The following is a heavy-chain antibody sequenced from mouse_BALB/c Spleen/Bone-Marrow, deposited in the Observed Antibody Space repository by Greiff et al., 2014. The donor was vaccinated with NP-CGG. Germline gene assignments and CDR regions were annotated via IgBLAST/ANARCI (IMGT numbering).Heavy chain of an antibody. CDR3: ARNYGSSLDY. CDR1: GFNIEDSY. CDR2: IDPANGNT. Sequence: VQLKESGAEIVKPGASVKSSCTTSGFNIEDSYIYWMKQRPEQGLEWIGRIDPANGNTKYDPNFQGKATITVDTSSATAYLQLSSLTSEDTAVYYCARNYGSSLDYWGQGTTLTVSS. J-gene: IGHJ2*01. D-gene: IGHD1-1*01. V-gene: IGHV14-3*02.